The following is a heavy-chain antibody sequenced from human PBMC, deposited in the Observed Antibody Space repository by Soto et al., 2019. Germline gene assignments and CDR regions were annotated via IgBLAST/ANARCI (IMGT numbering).Heavy chain of an antibody. CDR3: AKDGSHNFDY. D-gene: IGHD1-26*01. J-gene: IGHJ4*02. CDR1: GFTFSHYA. V-gene: IGHV3-30*18. Sequence: QVQLVESGGGVVQPGRSLRLSCAASGFTFSHYAMHWVRQAPGNGLEWVALMSYDGSNEYYADSVKGRFTISRDNSKNRLYLQMNSLRAEDTAVYYCAKDGSHNFDYWGQGTLVTVSS. CDR2: MSYDGSNE.